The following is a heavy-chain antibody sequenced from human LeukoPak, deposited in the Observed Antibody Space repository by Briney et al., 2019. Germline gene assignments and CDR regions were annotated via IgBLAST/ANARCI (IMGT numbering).Heavy chain of an antibody. CDR1: GGSISSSSYY. D-gene: IGHD2-15*01. CDR3: AGAHRGVVGVAATGVFDI. Sequence: SETLSLTCTVSGGSISSSSYYWGWIRQPPGKGLEWIGSIYYSGSTYYNPSLKSRVTISVDTSKNQFSLKLSSVTAADTAAYYCAGAHRGVVGVAATGVFDIGGQGTMVTVSS. V-gene: IGHV4-39*01. J-gene: IGHJ3*02. CDR2: IYYSGST.